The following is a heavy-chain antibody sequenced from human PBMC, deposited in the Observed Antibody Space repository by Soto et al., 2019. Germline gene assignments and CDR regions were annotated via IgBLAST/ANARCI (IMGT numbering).Heavy chain of an antibody. J-gene: IGHJ4*02. V-gene: IGHV3-23*01. Sequence: WWSLRLSCSASVFTFSSYAMSWFRQAPGKGLEWVSAISGSGGSTYYADSVKGRFTISRDNAKNTLYLQMNSLRAEDTAVYYCARDTGVDFDYWGQGTLVTVSS. CDR1: VFTFSSYA. CDR2: ISGSGGST. D-gene: IGHD3-3*01. CDR3: ARDTGVDFDY.